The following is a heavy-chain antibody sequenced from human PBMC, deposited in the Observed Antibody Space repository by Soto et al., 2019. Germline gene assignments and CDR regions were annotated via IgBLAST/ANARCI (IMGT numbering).Heavy chain of an antibody. Sequence: QAQLVQSGAEVKKPGSSVKVSCKASGGIFSSYAISWVRQAPGQGLEWMGGIIPIFGTANYAQKFQGRVTITADESTNTAYMDLSSLKSEDTAIDYCARGGSGYVWFNEFWGQGTLVTVSS. J-gene: IGHJ4*02. D-gene: IGHD3-22*01. CDR1: GGIFSSYA. V-gene: IGHV1-69*01. CDR3: ARGGSGYVWFNEF. CDR2: IIPIFGTA.